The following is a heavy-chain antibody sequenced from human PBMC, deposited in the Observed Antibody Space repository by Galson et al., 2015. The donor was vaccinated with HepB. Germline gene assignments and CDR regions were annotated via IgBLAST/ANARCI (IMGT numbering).Heavy chain of an antibody. V-gene: IGHV3-48*03. D-gene: IGHD6-19*01. J-gene: IGHJ3*02. CDR1: GFTLSNYD. CDR3: ARGSSGWYGWGDAFDI. CDR2: VSSSGSTT. Sequence: SLRLSCAASGFTLSNYDMNWVRQAPGKGLEWVSYVSSSGSTTYFADSVKGRFTISRDNAKNSLYLQMNSLRAEDTAVYYCARGSSGWYGWGDAFDIWGQGTMITVSS.